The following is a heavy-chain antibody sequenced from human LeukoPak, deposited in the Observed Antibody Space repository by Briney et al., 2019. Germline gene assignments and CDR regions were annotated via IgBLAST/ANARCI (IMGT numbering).Heavy chain of an antibody. CDR2: INPSGGST. CDR1: GYTLTTYY. Sequence: ASVKVSCKASGYTLTTYYMHWVRQAPGQGLEWMGIINPSGGSTSYAQKFQGRVTMSRDTSTSTVYMELSSLRSEDTAMYYCARDEGGIVVVPARWGQGTLVTVSS. CDR3: ARDEGGIVVVPAR. J-gene: IGHJ4*02. D-gene: IGHD3-22*01. V-gene: IGHV1-46*01.